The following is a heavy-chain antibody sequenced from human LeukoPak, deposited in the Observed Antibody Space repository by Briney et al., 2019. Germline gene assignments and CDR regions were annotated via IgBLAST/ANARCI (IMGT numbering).Heavy chain of an antibody. CDR3: AREVLGYCSGGSCYGREYDY. CDR1: GYTFTSYD. J-gene: IGHJ4*02. V-gene: IGHV1-18*01. D-gene: IGHD2-15*01. CDR2: ISAYNGNT. Sequence: ASVKVSCKASGYTFTSYDISWVRQAPGQGLEWMGWISAYNGNTNYAQKLQGRVTMTTDTSTSTAYMELRSLRSDDTAVYYCAREVLGYCSGGSCYGREYDYWGQGTLVTVSS.